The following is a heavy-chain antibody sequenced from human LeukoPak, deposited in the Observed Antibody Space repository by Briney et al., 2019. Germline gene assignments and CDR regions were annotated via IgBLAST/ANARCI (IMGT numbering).Heavy chain of an antibody. Sequence: GGSLRLSCEASGFTFSSYWMSCVRQAPGKGLEWVANIKTGGSEKYYVDSVKGRFTISGDNAKNSLYLQMNSLRAEDTAVYYCARDYTGYFPWGQGTLVIVSS. CDR2: IKTGGSEK. CDR1: GFTFSSYW. V-gene: IGHV3-7*03. J-gene: IGHJ5*02. D-gene: IGHD3-9*01. CDR3: ARDYTGYFP.